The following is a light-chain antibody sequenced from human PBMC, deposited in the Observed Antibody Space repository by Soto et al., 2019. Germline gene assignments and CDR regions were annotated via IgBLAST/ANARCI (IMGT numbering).Light chain of an antibody. J-gene: IGKJ1*01. Sequence: DIQTTHSSCTLSGSVGDRFNSTCRASQTISSWLAWYQQKPGKAPKLLIYKASTLKSGVPSRFSGSGSGTEFTLTISSLQPDDFATYQCQHYNSYSEAFGQGTKVDIK. CDR3: QHYNSYSEA. CDR1: QTISSW. CDR2: KAS. V-gene: IGKV1-5*03.